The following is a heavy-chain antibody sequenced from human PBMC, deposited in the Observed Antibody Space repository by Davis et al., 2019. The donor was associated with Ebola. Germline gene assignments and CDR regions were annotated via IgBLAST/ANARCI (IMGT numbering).Heavy chain of an antibody. CDR2: ISQSGST. J-gene: IGHJ6*02. CDR1: GGSFSGYY. D-gene: IGHD6-6*01. Sequence: SETLSLTCAVYGGSFSGYYWSWIRQPPGKGLEWIGEISQSGSTNYNPSLKSRVTISVDTSKNPFSLKLSSVTAADTAVYYCARNRIAGSSSFYYYYGMDVWGQGTTVTVSS. CDR3: ARNRIAGSSSFYYYYGMDV. V-gene: IGHV4-34*01.